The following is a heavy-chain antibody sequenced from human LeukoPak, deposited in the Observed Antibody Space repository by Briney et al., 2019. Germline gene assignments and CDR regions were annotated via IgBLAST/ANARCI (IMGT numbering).Heavy chain of an antibody. J-gene: IGHJ2*01. V-gene: IGHV3-7*04. CDR3: ARVHWYFDL. Sequence: PGGSLRLSCAASGFTFTSYAMSWVRQAPGKGLEWVAHIKEDGSEKYYVDSVRGRFTISRDNAKNSLYLQMNSLRAEDTAVYYCARVHWYFDLWGRGTLVTVSS. CDR1: GFTFTSYA. CDR2: IKEDGSEK.